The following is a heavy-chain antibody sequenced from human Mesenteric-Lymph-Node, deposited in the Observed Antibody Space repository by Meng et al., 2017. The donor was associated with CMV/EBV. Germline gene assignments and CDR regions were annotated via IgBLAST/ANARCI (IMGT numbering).Heavy chain of an antibody. D-gene: IGHD6-13*01. Sequence: GESLKISCAASGFTFSSYAMHWVRQAPGKGLEWVAVISYDGSNKYYADSVKGRFTISRDNSKNTLYLQMNSLRAEDTAVYYCAKVCGSRYSSSWPYYFDYWGQGTLVTVSS. J-gene: IGHJ4*02. V-gene: IGHV3-30*04. CDR2: ISYDGSNK. CDR1: GFTFSSYA. CDR3: AKVCGSRYSSSWPYYFDY.